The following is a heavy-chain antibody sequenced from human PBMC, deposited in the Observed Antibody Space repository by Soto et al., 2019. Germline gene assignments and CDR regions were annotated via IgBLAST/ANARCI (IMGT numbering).Heavy chain of an antibody. J-gene: IGHJ4*02. Sequence: DLGWLGYISHLESTFYNPSFQSRLTLSIDRSKNQFSLKLASMTAADTAVYYCARGGGYDPFDYWGQGTLVTVAS. CDR3: ARGGGYDPFDY. D-gene: IGHD5-12*01. V-gene: IGHV4-30-2*01. CDR2: ISHLEST.